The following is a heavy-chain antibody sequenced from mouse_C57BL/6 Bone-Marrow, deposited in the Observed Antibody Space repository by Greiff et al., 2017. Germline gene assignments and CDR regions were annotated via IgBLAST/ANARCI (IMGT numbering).Heavy chain of an antibody. CDR1: GYTFTSYG. Sequence: QVQLKESGAELARPGASVKLSCKASGYTFTSYGISWVKQRTGQGLEWIGEIYPRSGNTYYNEKFKGKATLTADKSSSTAYMELRSLTSEDSAVYFCARGRWDLLCYLTYWGQGTLVTVTA. CDR3: ARGRWDLLCYLTY. D-gene: IGHD1-1*02. V-gene: IGHV1-81*01. J-gene: IGHJ3*01. CDR2: IYPRSGNT.